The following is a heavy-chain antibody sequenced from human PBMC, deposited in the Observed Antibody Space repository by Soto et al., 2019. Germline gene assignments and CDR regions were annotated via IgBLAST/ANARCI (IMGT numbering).Heavy chain of an antibody. CDR3: VRGVIPYYFDY. CDR2: INPSGGST. J-gene: IGHJ4*02. CDR1: GYTFASSY. Sequence: ASVKVSCKASGYTFASSYMHWVRQAPGQGLEWMGIINPSGGSTSYAQKFQGRVTMTRDTSTSTVYMELSSLRSEDTAVYYCVRGVIPYYFDYWGQGTLVTVSS. D-gene: IGHD3-10*01. V-gene: IGHV1-46*01.